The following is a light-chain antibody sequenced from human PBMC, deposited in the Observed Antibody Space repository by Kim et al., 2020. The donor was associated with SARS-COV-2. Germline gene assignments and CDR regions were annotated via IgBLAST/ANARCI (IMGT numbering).Light chain of an antibody. CDR3: QAWDSSTADVV. J-gene: IGLJ2*01. CDR1: KLGEKY. Sequence: SYELTQPPSVSVSPGQTASITCSGDKLGEKYACWYQQKPGQPPVLVIYQDSKRPSGIPERFSGSNSGNTATLTISGTQAMDEADYYCQAWDSSTADVVFG. V-gene: IGLV3-1*01. CDR2: QDS.